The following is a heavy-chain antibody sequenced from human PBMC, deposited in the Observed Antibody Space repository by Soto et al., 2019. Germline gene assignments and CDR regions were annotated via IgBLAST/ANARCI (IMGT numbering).Heavy chain of an antibody. D-gene: IGHD6-13*01. CDR2: ISYDGSNK. CDR1: GFTFSSYG. V-gene: IGHV3-30*18. J-gene: IGHJ6*02. Sequence: QVQLVESGGGVVQPGRSLRLSCAASGFTFSSYGMHWVRQAPGKGLEWVAVISYDGSNKYYADSVKGRFTISRDNSKNPLYLQMNSLRAEDTAVYYCAKAGSRWSVYYYGMDVWGQGTTVTVSS. CDR3: AKAGSRWSVYYYGMDV.